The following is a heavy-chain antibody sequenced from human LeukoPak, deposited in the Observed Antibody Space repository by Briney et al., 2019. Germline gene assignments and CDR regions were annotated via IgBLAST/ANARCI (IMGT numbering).Heavy chain of an antibody. Sequence: PGGSLRLSCAASGLTFSSYAMDWVRQAPGKGLAWVTSISYDGTNKYYADSVKGRFTISRDDSTNTPYLQMNSLRSDDSAVYYCATSVSVAENAFDIWGQGTMVTVSS. J-gene: IGHJ3*02. CDR2: ISYDGTNK. CDR1: GLTFSSYA. V-gene: IGHV3-30*04. D-gene: IGHD6-19*01. CDR3: ATSVSVAENAFDI.